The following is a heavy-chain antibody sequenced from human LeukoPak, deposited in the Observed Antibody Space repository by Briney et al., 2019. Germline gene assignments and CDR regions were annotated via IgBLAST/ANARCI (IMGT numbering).Heavy chain of an antibody. D-gene: IGHD2-15*01. CDR3: AREEIVVVVAATRYYYGMDV. CDR1: GFTFSSYA. Sequence: GGSLRLSCAASGFTFSSYAMHWVRQAPGKGLEYVSAISNNGGSTYYANSVKGRFNISRDNSKNTLYLQMGSLRAEDMAVYYCAREEIVVVVAATRYYYGMDVWGQGTTVTVSS. J-gene: IGHJ6*02. V-gene: IGHV3-64*01. CDR2: ISNNGGST.